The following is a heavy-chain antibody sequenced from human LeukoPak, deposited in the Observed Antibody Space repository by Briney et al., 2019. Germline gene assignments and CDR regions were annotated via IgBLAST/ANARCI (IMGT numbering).Heavy chain of an antibody. CDR2: IYYSGST. Sequence: SETLSLTCTVSGGSISSGSYYWSWIRQPLGKGLEWIGYIYYSGSTNYNPSLKSRVTISVDTSKNQFSLKLSSVTAADTAVYYCAMIVVADYYFDYWGQGTLVTVSS. CDR3: AMIVVADYYFDY. J-gene: IGHJ4*02. CDR1: GGSISSGSYY. D-gene: IGHD3-22*01. V-gene: IGHV4-61*01.